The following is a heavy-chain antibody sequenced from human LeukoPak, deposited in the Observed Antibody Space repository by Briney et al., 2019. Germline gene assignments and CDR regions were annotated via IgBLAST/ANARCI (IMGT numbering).Heavy chain of an antibody. V-gene: IGHV1-69*05. J-gene: IGHJ3*02. D-gene: IGHD3-3*01. CDR3: ATGYYDFWSGYIAFDI. Sequence: SVKVSCKASGYTFTSYYMHWVRQAPGQGLEWMGGIIPIFGTANYAQKFQGRVTITTDESTSTAYMELSSLRSEDTAVYYCATGYYDFWSGYIAFDIWGQGTMVTVSS. CDR1: GYTFTSYY. CDR2: IIPIFGTA.